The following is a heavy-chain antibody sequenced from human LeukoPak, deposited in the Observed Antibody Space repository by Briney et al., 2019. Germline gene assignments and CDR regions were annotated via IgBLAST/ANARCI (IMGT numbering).Heavy chain of an antibody. J-gene: IGHJ5*02. Sequence: SENLSLNCTVSGGSISSYSNYWGWIRQPPGKGLEWIATAYYTGGTYYNPSLKSRVTISIDTSRNHFSLKLTSVIAADTAMYYCVSNSRSSPCFAPWGQGTLVTVSS. D-gene: IGHD6-6*01. V-gene: IGHV4-39*02. CDR1: GGSISSYSNY. CDR3: VSNSRSSPCFAP. CDR2: AYYTGGT.